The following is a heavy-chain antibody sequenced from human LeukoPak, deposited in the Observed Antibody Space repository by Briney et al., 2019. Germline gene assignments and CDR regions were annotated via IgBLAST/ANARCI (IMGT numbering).Heavy chain of an antibody. D-gene: IGHD3-3*01. V-gene: IGHV3-20*04. J-gene: IGHJ5*02. CDR3: ARGSRYDFWSGYFAFDP. Sequence: GGSLRLSCAASGFTFSSYAMSWVRQAPGKGLEWVSGINWNGGSTGYADSVKGRFTISRDNAKNSLYLQMNCLRAEDTALYYCARGSRYDFWSGYFAFDPWGQGTLVTVSS. CDR2: INWNGGST. CDR1: GFTFSSYA.